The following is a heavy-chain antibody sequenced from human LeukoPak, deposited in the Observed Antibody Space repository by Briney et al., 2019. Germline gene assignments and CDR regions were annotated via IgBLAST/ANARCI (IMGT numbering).Heavy chain of an antibody. Sequence: GGSLRLSCAASGFTSANYAMNWVRHAPGKGLEWVSVIIGSSGSTVYADSVKGRFTISRDNSKNPVFLQMNSLRPGDTLISFCVKGAYDYSEKGYFDSWGQGTLVTVSS. CDR1: GFTSANYA. J-gene: IGHJ4*02. CDR3: VKGAYDYSEKGYFDS. V-gene: IGHV3-23*01. D-gene: IGHD5-12*01. CDR2: IIGSSGST.